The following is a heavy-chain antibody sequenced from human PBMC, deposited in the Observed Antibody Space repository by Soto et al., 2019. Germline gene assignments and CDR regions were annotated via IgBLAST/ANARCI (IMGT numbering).Heavy chain of an antibody. CDR3: ARDLYSYGLIGYYYYGMDV. CDR1: GGTFSSYA. V-gene: IGHV1-69*06. Sequence: QVQLVQSGAEVKKPGSSVKVSCKASGGTFSSYAISWVRQAPGQGLEWMGGIIPIFGTANYAQKFQGRVTITADKSTSTAYMELSSLRSEDTAVYYGARDLYSYGLIGYYYYGMDVWGQGTTVTVSS. D-gene: IGHD5-18*01. CDR2: IIPIFGTA. J-gene: IGHJ6*02.